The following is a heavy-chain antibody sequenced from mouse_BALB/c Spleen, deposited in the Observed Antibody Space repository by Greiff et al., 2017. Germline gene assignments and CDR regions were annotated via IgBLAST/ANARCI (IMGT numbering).Heavy chain of an antibody. CDR2: INPYNGAT. Sequence: VQLQQSGPELVKPGASVKISCKASGYSFTGYYMHWVKQSHVKSLEWIGRINPYNGATSYNQNFKDKASLTVDKSSSTAYMELHSLTSEDSAVYYCARLSYSMDYWGQGTSVTVSS. J-gene: IGHJ4*01. V-gene: IGHV1-31*01. CDR1: GYSFTGYY. D-gene: IGHD2-12*01. CDR3: ARLSYSMDY.